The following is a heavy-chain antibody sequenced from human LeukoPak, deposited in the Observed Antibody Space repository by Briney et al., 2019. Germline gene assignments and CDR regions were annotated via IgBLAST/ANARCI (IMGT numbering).Heavy chain of an antibody. J-gene: IGHJ6*02. CDR1: GFTFDDYA. CDR2: ISWNSGSI. Sequence: QPGRSLRLSCAASGFTFDDYAMHWVRQAPGKGLEWVSGISWNSGSIGYADSVKGRFTISRDNAKNTLYLQMNSLRAEDTAVYYCAREVVGGSYSLYYYYYGMDVWGQGTTVTVSS. D-gene: IGHD1-26*01. CDR3: AREVVGGSYSLYYYYYGMDV. V-gene: IGHV3-9*01.